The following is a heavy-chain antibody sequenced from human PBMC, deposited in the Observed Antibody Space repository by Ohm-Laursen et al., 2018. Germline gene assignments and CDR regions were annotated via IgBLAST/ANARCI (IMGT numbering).Heavy chain of an antibody. Sequence: SSVKVSCKVSGYTLTELSMHWVRQAPGKGLEWMGGIIPIFGTANYAQKFQGRVTITADKSTSTAYMELSSLRSEDTAVYYCASIYYYDSSGSDWGQGTLVTVSS. D-gene: IGHD3-22*01. J-gene: IGHJ4*02. CDR1: GYTLTELS. CDR2: IIPIFGTA. V-gene: IGHV1-69*06. CDR3: ASIYYYDSSGSD.